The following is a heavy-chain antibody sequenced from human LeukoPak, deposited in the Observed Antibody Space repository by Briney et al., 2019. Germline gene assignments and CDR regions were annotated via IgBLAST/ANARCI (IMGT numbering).Heavy chain of an antibody. D-gene: IGHD3-22*01. CDR3: ASGMIPFQE. CDR1: GGSFSGHY. Sequence: PSETLSLTCAVYGGSFSGHYWSWIRQPPGKGLEWIGEINHSGSTNYNPSLKSRVSISVDTSKNQFSLKVGSVTAADTAVYYCASGMIPFQEWGQGTLVIVSS. J-gene: IGHJ1*01. CDR2: INHSGST. V-gene: IGHV4-34*01.